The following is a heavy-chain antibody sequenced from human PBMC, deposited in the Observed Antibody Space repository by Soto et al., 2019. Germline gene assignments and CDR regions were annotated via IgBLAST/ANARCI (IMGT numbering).Heavy chain of an antibody. Sequence: GGSLRLSCAASGFTFSDYYMSWIRQAPGKGLEWVSYISSSSSYTNYADSVKGRFTISRDNAKNSLYLQMNSLRAEDTAVYYCARDGYDILTGRDNWFDPWGQGTLVTVSS. V-gene: IGHV3-11*05. CDR3: ARDGYDILTGRDNWFDP. CDR2: ISSSSSYT. D-gene: IGHD3-9*01. CDR1: GFTFSDYY. J-gene: IGHJ5*02.